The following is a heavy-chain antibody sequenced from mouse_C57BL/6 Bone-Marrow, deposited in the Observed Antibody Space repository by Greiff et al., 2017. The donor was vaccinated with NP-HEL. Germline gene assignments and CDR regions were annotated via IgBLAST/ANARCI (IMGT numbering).Heavy chain of an antibody. CDR1: GFTFSSYG. D-gene: IGHD2-4*01. CDR2: ISSGGSYT. V-gene: IGHV5-6*01. CDR3: ARPSFYYDYDGYAMDY. J-gene: IGHJ4*01. Sequence: EVKLMESGGDLVKPGGSLKLSCAASGFTFSSYGMSWVRQTPDKRLEWVATISSGGSYTYYPDSVKGRFTISRDNAKNTLYLQMSSLKSEDTAMYYCARPSFYYDYDGYAMDYWGQGTSVTVSS.